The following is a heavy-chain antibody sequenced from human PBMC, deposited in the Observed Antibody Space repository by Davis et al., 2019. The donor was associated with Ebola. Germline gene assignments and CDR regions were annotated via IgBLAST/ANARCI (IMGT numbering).Heavy chain of an antibody. V-gene: IGHV1-18*01. Sequence: AASVKVSCKASGGTFSSYAISWVRQAPGQGLEWMGWISAYNGNTNYAQKLQGRVTMTTDTSTSTAYMELRSLRSDDTAVYYCARDYLSWGMDVWGQGTTVTVSS. J-gene: IGHJ6*02. D-gene: IGHD3-16*02. CDR2: ISAYNGNT. CDR1: GGTFSSYA. CDR3: ARDYLSWGMDV.